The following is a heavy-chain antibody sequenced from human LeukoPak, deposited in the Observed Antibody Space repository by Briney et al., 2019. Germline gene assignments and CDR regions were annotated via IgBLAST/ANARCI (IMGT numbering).Heavy chain of an antibody. V-gene: IGHV4-59*01. J-gene: IGHJ4*02. D-gene: IGHD3-22*01. CDR2: IYYSGST. Sequence: SETLSLTCTVSGGSISSYYWSWIRQPPGKGLGWIGYIYYSGSTNYNPSLKSRVTISVDTSKNQFSLKLSSVTAADTAVYYCARGRRDSSASCYFDYWGQGTLVTVSS. CDR3: ARGRRDSSASCYFDY. CDR1: GGSISSYY.